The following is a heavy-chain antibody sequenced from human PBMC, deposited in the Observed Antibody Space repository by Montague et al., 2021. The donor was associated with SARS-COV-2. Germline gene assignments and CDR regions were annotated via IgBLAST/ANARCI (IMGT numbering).Heavy chain of an antibody. V-gene: IGHV3-30*04. Sequence: SLRLSCAASGFDFSSKAMNRVRQAPGRGLEWVAVISFDGEYKWYADSVKGRFTISRDNLKNTLKLEMNSLRGDDSGVYFCVRDRLTKIAAAGIFEFWGQGTRVTVSS. CDR3: VRDRLTKIAAAGIFEF. CDR1: GFDFSSKA. D-gene: IGHD6-13*01. CDR2: ISFDGEYK. J-gene: IGHJ4*02.